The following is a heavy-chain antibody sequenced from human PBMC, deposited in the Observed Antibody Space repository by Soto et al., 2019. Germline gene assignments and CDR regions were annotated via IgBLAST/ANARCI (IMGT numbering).Heavy chain of an antibody. CDR3: ARSFTKSRRGGVAFDY. J-gene: IGHJ4*02. Sequence: QVQLVQSGAEVKKPGSSVKVSCTTSGGTISSFGMNWVRQAPGQGLEWMGGIVPIDGSTKYAEKFQGRVTITADASTSTVNMDLSSLRSEDTAVYYCARSFTKSRRGGVAFDYWGQGTL. V-gene: IGHV1-69*01. CDR2: IVPIDGST. D-gene: IGHD3-3*01. CDR1: GGTISSFG.